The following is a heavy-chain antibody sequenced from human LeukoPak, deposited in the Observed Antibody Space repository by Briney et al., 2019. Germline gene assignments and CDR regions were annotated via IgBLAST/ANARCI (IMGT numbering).Heavy chain of an antibody. CDR2: INHSGST. Sequence: SETLSLTCAVYGGSFGGYYWSWIRQPPGKGLEWIGEINHSGSTNYNPSLKSRVTISVDTSKNQFSLKLSSVTAADTAVYYCARGRSSSSWCRYYYYMDVWGKGTTVTVSS. D-gene: IGHD6-13*01. J-gene: IGHJ6*03. CDR1: GGSFGGYY. CDR3: ARGRSSSSWCRYYYYMDV. V-gene: IGHV4-34*01.